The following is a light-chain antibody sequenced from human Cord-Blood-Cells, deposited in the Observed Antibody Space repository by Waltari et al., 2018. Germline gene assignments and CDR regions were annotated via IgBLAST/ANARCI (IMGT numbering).Light chain of an antibody. J-gene: IGKJ2*01. Sequence: DIVMTQAPDSLAVSLGERATIHCKSSQSVLYSSNNKNYLAWYQQKPGQPPKLLIYWASTRESGVPDRFSCSGWGTDFTLTISSLQAEDVAVYYCQQYYSTPYTFGQGTKLEIK. CDR1: QSVLYSSNNKNY. CDR2: WAS. CDR3: QQYYSTPYT. V-gene: IGKV4-1*01.